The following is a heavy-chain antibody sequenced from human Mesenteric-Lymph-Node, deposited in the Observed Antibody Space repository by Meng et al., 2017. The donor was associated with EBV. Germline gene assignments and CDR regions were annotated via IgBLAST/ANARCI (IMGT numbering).Heavy chain of an antibody. CDR3: AKALTGYYSFDY. D-gene: IGHD3-9*01. Sequence: GQLQESGPGLVKPSETLSLTCTVSGGSVSSGSYYWSWIRQPPGKGLEWIGYIYYSGSTNYNPSLKSRVTISVDTSKNQFSLQLSSVTAADTAVYYCAKALTGYYSFDYWGQGTLVTGSS. V-gene: IGHV4-61*01. J-gene: IGHJ4*02. CDR1: GGSVSSGSYY. CDR2: IYYSGST.